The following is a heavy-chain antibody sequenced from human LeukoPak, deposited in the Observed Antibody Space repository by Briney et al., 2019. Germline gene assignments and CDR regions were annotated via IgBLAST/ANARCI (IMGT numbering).Heavy chain of an antibody. V-gene: IGHV4-59*01. J-gene: IGHJ6*02. CDR3: ARDRITYYDILTGHYYYYGMDV. D-gene: IGHD3-9*01. Sequence: PSETLSLTCTVSGDSISSYYWTWIRQPPGKGLEWIGYIYYSGSTNYNPSLKSRVTISVDTSKNQFSLKLSSVTAADTAVYYCARDRITYYDILTGHYYYYGMDVWGQGTTVTVSS. CDR2: IYYSGST. CDR1: GDSISSYY.